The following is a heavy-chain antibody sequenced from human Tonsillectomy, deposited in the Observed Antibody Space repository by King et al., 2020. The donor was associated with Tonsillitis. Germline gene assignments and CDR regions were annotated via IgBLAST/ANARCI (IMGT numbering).Heavy chain of an antibody. CDR3: ARGRTTMAPGYFDF. D-gene: IGHD5-18*01. CDR1: GGSISSGGYY. V-gene: IGHV4-31*01. CDR2: IYHSERT. Sequence: VQLQESGPGLVKPSQTLSLTCTVSGGSISSGGYYLSWIRQPPAKGLEWIGYIYHSERTFYNSSLKSLITVSVDTSKNQFSLTRSAVTAADTAMYYCARGRTTMAPGYFDFWGQGTLVTVSS. J-gene: IGHJ4*02.